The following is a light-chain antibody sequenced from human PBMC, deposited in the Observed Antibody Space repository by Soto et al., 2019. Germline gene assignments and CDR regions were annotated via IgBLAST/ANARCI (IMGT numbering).Light chain of an antibody. CDR2: AAS. V-gene: IGKV1-39*01. CDR1: QSISSY. Sequence: DIQMTQSPSSLSASVGDRVTITCRASQSISSYLNWYQQKPGKAPKLLIYAASSLQSGVPSRFSSSGSRTDFTLTISSLQPEDFATYYCQQSYSTPFTFGPGTKVDIK. J-gene: IGKJ3*01. CDR3: QQSYSTPFT.